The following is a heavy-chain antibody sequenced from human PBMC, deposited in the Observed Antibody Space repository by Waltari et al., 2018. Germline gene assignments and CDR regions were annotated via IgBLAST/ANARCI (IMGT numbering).Heavy chain of an antibody. CDR2: IYHSGST. J-gene: IGHJ4*02. CDR1: GGSISSGGHS. CDR3: ARDGPRGGIFDY. V-gene: IGHV4-30-2*01. Sequence: QLQLQESGSGLVKPSQTLSLTCAVSGGSISSGGHSWRWLRQPPGKGLEWIGYIYHSGSTYYNPSLKSRVTISVDRSKNQFSLKLSSVTAADTAVYYCARDGPRGGIFDYWGQGTLVTVSS. D-gene: IGHD3-16*01.